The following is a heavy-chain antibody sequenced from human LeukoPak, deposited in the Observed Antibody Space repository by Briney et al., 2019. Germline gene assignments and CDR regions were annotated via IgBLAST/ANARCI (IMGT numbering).Heavy chain of an antibody. CDR2: MNPNSGNT. V-gene: IGHV1-8*01. D-gene: IGHD6-6*01. Sequence: GASVKVSCKASGYTFTSYDINWVRQATGQGLEWMGWMNPNSGNTGYAQKFQGRVTMTRNTPISTAYTELSRLRSDDTAVYYCAREHSSSSGKVFDYWGQGTLVTVSS. J-gene: IGHJ4*02. CDR3: AREHSSSSGKVFDY. CDR1: GYTFTSYD.